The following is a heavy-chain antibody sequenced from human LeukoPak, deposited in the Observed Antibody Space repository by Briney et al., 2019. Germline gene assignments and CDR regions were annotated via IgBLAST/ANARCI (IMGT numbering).Heavy chain of an antibody. CDR1: GYTFTSYY. CDR3: ARDQDIAAAGPIHYHFDY. J-gene: IGHJ4*02. D-gene: IGHD6-13*01. V-gene: IGHV1-46*01. CDR2: INPSGGST. Sequence: GASVKVSCKASGYTFTSYYMHWVRQAPGQGLEWMGIINPSGGSTSYAQKFQGRVTMTRDTSTSTVYMELSSLRSEDTAVYYCARDQDIAAAGPIHYHFDYWGQGTLVTVSS.